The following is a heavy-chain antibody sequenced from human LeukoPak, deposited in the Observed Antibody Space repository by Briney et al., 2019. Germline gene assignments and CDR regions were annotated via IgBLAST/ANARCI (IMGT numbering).Heavy chain of an antibody. CDR3: AIHYYDSSGLLDY. Sequence: PSETLSLTCTVSGASISNYYWTWIRQPPGKGLEWIGSIYYSGSTYYNPSLKSRVTISVDTSKNQFSLKLSSVTAADTAVYYCAIHYYDSSGLLDYWGQGTLVTVSS. V-gene: IGHV4-59*12. CDR2: IYYSGST. D-gene: IGHD3-22*01. CDR1: GASISNYY. J-gene: IGHJ4*02.